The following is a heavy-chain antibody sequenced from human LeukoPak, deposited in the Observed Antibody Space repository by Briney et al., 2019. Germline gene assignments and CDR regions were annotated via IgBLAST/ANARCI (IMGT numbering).Heavy chain of an antibody. J-gene: IGHJ5*02. Sequence: GGSLRLSCAASGFTFSSYAMSWVRQAPGKGLEWVSAISGSGGSTYYADSVKGRFTISRDNSKNTLYLQKNSLRAEDTAVYYCAKDGYSSSWYNWFDPWGQGTLVTVSS. CDR3: AKDGYSSSWYNWFDP. D-gene: IGHD6-13*01. V-gene: IGHV3-23*01. CDR1: GFTFSSYA. CDR2: ISGSGGST.